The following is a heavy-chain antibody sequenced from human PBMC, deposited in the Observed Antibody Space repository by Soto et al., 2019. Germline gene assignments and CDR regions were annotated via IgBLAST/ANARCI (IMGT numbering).Heavy chain of an antibody. J-gene: IGHJ5*02. D-gene: IGHD2-21*02. Sequence: ASVKVSCKASGYTFTSYGISWVRQAPGQGLEWKGWISAYNGNTNYAQKLQGRVTMTTDTSTSTAYMELRSLRSDDTAVYYCARDRAYCGGDCSGTSYNWFDPWGQGTLVTVSS. V-gene: IGHV1-18*01. CDR3: ARDRAYCGGDCSGTSYNWFDP. CDR2: ISAYNGNT. CDR1: GYTFTSYG.